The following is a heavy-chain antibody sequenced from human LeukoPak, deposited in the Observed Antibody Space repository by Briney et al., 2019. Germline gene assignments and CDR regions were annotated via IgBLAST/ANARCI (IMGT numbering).Heavy chain of an antibody. CDR3: TTVGRGYSYGSPIDY. V-gene: IGHV3-15*01. Sequence: GGSLRLSCAASGFTFSNAWMSWVRQAPGKGLEWVGRIKSKTDGGTTEYAAPVKGRFTISRDDSKNTLYLQMNSLKTEDTAVYYCTTVGRGYSYGSPIDYWGQGTLVTVSS. J-gene: IGHJ4*02. CDR1: GFTFSNAW. CDR2: IKSKTDGGTT. D-gene: IGHD5-18*01.